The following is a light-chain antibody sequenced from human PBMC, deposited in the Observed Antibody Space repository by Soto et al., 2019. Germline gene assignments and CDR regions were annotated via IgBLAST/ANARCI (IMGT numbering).Light chain of an antibody. V-gene: IGLV2-23*02. CDR2: EVS. CDR1: SSDVGSYNL. Sequence: LTQPASVSGSPGQSITISCTGTSSDVGSYNLISRYQQYPGKAPKLMIYEVSKRPSGVSNRFSGSKSGNTASLTISGLQAEDEADYYCCSYAGSSTFYVFGTGTKVTVL. CDR3: CSYAGSSTFYV. J-gene: IGLJ1*01.